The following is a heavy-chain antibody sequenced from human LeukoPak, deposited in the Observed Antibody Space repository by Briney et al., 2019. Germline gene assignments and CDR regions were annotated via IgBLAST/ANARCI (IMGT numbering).Heavy chain of an antibody. Sequence: ESGPTLVKPTQTLTLTCTFSGFSLSTSGVGVGWIRQPPGKALECLALIYWDNDKRYSPSLRGRLTITKDTSKNQVVLTMTNMDPWNPAKNSCDHGGGGYNWNDAWFDPWGQGTPVTVSA. CDR3: DHGGGGYNWNDAWFDP. CDR2: IYWDNDK. V-gene: IGHV2-5*02. J-gene: IGHJ5*02. D-gene: IGHD1-20*01. CDR1: GFSLSTSGVG.